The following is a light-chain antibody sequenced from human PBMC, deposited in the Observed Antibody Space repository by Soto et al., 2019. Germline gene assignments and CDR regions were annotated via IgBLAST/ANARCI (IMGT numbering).Light chain of an antibody. CDR2: AAS. CDR3: QQSYSTPLT. J-gene: IGKJ4*01. CDR1: QSISSY. V-gene: IGKV1-39*01. Sequence: DIQMTQSPSSLSASVGARVTITCRASQSISSYLNWYQQKPGKAPKLLIYAASSLQSGVPSRFSGSGSGTDFTLTISSLQPEDFATDYCQQSYSTPLTFGGGTMVEIK.